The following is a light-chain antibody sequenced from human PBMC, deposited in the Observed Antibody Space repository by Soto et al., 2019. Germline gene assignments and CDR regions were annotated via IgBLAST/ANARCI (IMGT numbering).Light chain of an antibody. Sequence: QSALTQPPSASGSPGQSVTISCTGTSSDVGGYKYVSWYQQYPGKAPKLMIYAVSKRPSGVPDRFSGSKSGNTASLTVSGLQAEDEADYYCSSYAGRNNYVFGTGTKVTVL. J-gene: IGLJ1*01. CDR3: SSYAGRNNYV. CDR2: AVS. V-gene: IGLV2-8*01. CDR1: SSDVGGYKY.